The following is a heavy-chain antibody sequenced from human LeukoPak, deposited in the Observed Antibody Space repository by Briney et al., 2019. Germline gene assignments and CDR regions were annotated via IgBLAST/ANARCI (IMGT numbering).Heavy chain of an antibody. CDR2: INHSGST. Sequence: SETLCLTCAAYGGSFSGYYWSWIRQPPGKGLEWIAEINHSGSTNYNPSLKRRVTISVDTSKNQFSLKLSSVTAADTAVYYCVRFYLKWELATTGVDYWGQGTLVTVSS. CDR3: VRFYLKWELATTGVDY. CDR1: GGSFSGYY. J-gene: IGHJ4*02. V-gene: IGHV4-34*01. D-gene: IGHD1-26*01.